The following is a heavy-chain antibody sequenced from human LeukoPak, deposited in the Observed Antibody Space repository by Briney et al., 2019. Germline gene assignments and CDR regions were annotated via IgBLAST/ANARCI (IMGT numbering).Heavy chain of an antibody. CDR1: GGSISRGYY. Sequence: PSETLSLTCSVSGGSISRGYYWGRIRQPPRKGLEWIAYIFNSGSTYYNPSLESRVTISVDTSKNQFSLKVSYVTAADTAVYYCAREKIGYYDGSGRGWFDPWGQGTLVTVSS. V-gene: IGHV4-38-2*02. CDR3: AREKIGYYDGSGRGWFDP. CDR2: IFNSGST. J-gene: IGHJ5*02. D-gene: IGHD3-22*01.